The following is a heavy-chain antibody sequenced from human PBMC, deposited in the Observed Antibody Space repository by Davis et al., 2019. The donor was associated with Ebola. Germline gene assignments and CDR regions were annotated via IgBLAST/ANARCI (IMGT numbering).Heavy chain of an antibody. CDR3: ARGLENHYDILTGYNPDY. CDR2: ISSDSDYI. V-gene: IGHV3-21*06. D-gene: IGHD3-9*01. Sequence: GESLKISCVASGFTFTTYSMSWVRQAPGKALEWVSSISSDSDYIYYADSAKGRFTISRDNGRNSLFLQMNSLRAEDTAVYYCARGLENHYDILTGYNPDYWGQGTLVTVSS. J-gene: IGHJ4*02. CDR1: GFTFTTYS.